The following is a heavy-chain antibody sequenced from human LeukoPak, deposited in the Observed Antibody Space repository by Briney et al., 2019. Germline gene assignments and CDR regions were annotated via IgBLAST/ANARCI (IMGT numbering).Heavy chain of an antibody. D-gene: IGHD6-13*01. CDR2: ISYDGSNK. V-gene: IGHV3-30-3*01. J-gene: IGHJ3*02. CDR3: ARDLLMYSTPDAFDI. Sequence: PGGSLRLSCAASGFTFSSYAMHWVRQAPGKGLEWVAVISYDGSNKYYADSVKGRFTISRDNSKNTLYLQMNSLRAEDTAVYYCARDLLMYSTPDAFDIWGQGTMVTVSS. CDR1: GFTFSSYA.